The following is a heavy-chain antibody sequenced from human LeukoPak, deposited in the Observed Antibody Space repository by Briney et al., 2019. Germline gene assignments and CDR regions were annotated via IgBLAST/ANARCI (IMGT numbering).Heavy chain of an antibody. V-gene: IGHV3-7*01. CDR2: IKQDGSEI. Sequence: GGSLRLSCAASGFTFSSNWMHWVRQAPGKGLEWVATIKQDGSEIYYVDSVKGRFTISRDNAKNSLYLQMNSLRAEDTAVYYCARAMDVWGKGTTVTVSS. CDR1: GFTFSSNW. J-gene: IGHJ6*03. CDR3: ARAMDV.